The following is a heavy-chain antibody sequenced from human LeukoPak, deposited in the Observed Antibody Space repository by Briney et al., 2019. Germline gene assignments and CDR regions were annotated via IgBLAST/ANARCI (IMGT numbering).Heavy chain of an antibody. CDR2: ISSSGSTI. V-gene: IGHV3-48*03. Sequence: PGGSLRLSCAASGFTFSSYEMNWVRPAPGKGLGWVSYISSSGSTIYYADSVKGRFTISRDNAKNSLYLQMNSLRAEDTAVYCCTREVYSSSWFDYWGQGTLVTVSS. D-gene: IGHD6-13*01. J-gene: IGHJ4*02. CDR1: GFTFSSYE. CDR3: TREVYSSSWFDY.